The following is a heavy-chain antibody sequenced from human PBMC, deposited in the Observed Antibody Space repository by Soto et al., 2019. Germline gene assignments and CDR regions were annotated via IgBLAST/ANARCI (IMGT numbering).Heavy chain of an antibody. D-gene: IGHD6-13*01. Sequence: EVQLVESGGGLVQPGGSLRLSCADSGFTFSNFWMSWVRQAPGKGLEWLATIKAEGSEINYVDCVKGRFIISRDNAKNSLSLQINSLRDEDTAVYYCVRDRSRSFYWGQGTLVTVSS. CDR3: VRDRSRSFY. CDR2: IKAEGSEI. J-gene: IGHJ4*02. V-gene: IGHV3-7*01. CDR1: GFTFSNFW.